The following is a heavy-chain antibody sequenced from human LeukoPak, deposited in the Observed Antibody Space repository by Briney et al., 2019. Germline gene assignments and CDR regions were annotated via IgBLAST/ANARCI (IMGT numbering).Heavy chain of an antibody. CDR2: IYYCGST. CDR3: ARASGYYMDV. D-gene: IGHD1-26*01. J-gene: IGHJ6*03. CDR1: GGSISSYY. Sequence: SETLSLTCTVSGGSISSYYWSWVRQPPGKGLEWIGYIYYCGSTNYNPSLKSRVTISVDTSKNQFSLKLSSVTASDTAVYYCARASGYYMDVWGKGTTVTVSS. V-gene: IGHV4-59*01.